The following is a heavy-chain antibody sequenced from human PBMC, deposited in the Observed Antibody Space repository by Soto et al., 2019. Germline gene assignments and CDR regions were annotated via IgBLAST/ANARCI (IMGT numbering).Heavy chain of an antibody. CDR1: GGSMSSDY. J-gene: IGHJ5*02. CDR2: IYYSGST. V-gene: IGHV4-59*08. Sequence: SETLSLTCTISGGSMSSDYWSWLRQPPGKGLEWIGYIYYSGSTNYNPSLKSRVTISVDTSKNQFSLNLRSLTTADTAMYSCARPEDCAIRPRYTARSSHPSRQAILVDVST. D-gene: IGHD2-21*01. CDR3: ARPEDCAIRPRYTARSSHP.